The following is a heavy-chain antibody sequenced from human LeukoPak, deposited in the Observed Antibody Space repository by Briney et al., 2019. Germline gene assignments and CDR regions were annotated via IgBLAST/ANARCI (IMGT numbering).Heavy chain of an antibody. J-gene: IGHJ5*02. D-gene: IGHD5-18*01. CDR3: VGDQGYVDTNMA. CDR2: LYSSGST. Sequence: PSETLSLTCTVSGAFISDYHWSWVRQPAGKGLEWIGRLYSSGSTNYSPSLESRVTMSVDTSKNQFSLKLNSVTAADTAVYYCVGDQGYVDTNMAWGQGTPVTVSS. CDR1: GAFISDYH. V-gene: IGHV4-4*07.